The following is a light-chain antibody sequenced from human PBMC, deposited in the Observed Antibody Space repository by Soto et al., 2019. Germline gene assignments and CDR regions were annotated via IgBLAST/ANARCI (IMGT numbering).Light chain of an antibody. CDR3: QQYASSPVT. Sequence: NVLTQSPGTLSLSPGDRASLSCRASQSVSNNYLAWHQQRPGQAPRLLIFGASNRATGVPDRFTGSASGTDFTLTINRLQPEDFALYFCQQYASSPVTFGGGTKVEI. J-gene: IGKJ4*01. V-gene: IGKV3-20*01. CDR1: QSVSNNY. CDR2: GAS.